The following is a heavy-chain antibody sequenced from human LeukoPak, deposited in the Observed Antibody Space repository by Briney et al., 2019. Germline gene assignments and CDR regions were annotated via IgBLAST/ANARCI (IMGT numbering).Heavy chain of an antibody. Sequence: GGSLRLSCAASGFTFSDYYMSWIRQAPGKGLEWVSYISSSGSTIYYADSVKGRSTISRDNAKNSLYLQMNSLRAEDTAVYYCARDIAVALSSEYWGQGTLVTVSS. CDR3: ARDIAVALSSEY. CDR2: ISSSGSTI. D-gene: IGHD6-19*01. J-gene: IGHJ4*02. V-gene: IGHV3-11*04. CDR1: GFTFSDYY.